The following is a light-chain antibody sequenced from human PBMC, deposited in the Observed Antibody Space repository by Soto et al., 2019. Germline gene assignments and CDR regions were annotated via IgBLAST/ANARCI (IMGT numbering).Light chain of an antibody. Sequence: DIVMTQSPLSLPVTPGEPAYISCRSIQSLLHSNGKTYLYWYVQKSGQPPKLMIYEVSNRFSGVSERFSGSGAGTDFTPKISRVEAEDVGVYYCMQTIQVPSIAFGQGTRMEIK. V-gene: IGKV2D-29*01. CDR2: EVS. CDR1: QSLLHSNGKTY. CDR3: MQTIQVPSIA. J-gene: IGKJ5*01.